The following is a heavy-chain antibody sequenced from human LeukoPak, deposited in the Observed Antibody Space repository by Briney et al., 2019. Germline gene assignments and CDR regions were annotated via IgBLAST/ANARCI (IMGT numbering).Heavy chain of an antibody. CDR1: GDSISRSGFY. CDR2: IYYSGNT. J-gene: IGHJ4*02. CDR3: ARGRPYMVRGVIFVN. Sequence: KPSETLSLTCTVSGDSISRSGFYWGWIRQPPGKGLEWIGNIYYSGNTYYNPSLKSRVTISIDTSKNQFSLKLSSVTAADTAVYYCARGRPYMVRGVIFVNWGQGTLVTVSS. V-gene: IGHV4-39*07. D-gene: IGHD3-10*01.